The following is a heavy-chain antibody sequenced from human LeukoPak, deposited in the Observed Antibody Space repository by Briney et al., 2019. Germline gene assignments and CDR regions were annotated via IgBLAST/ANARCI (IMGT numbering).Heavy chain of an antibody. D-gene: IGHD6-19*01. Sequence: GGSPRLSCAASGFTFSTYSINWVRQAPGKGLEWVSYISTTGSSIYYADSVKGRFTISRDNVKNLLYLQMNSLRAEDTAVYYCARVQRGIAVALDYWGQGTLATVSS. J-gene: IGHJ4*02. CDR1: GFTFSTYS. CDR3: ARVQRGIAVALDY. CDR2: ISTTGSSI. V-gene: IGHV3-48*04.